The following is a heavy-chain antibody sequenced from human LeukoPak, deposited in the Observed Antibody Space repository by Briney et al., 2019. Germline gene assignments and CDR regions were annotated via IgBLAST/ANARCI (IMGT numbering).Heavy chain of an antibody. J-gene: IGHJ4*02. CDR3: ARALAGSSHDY. CDR1: GFTFSDYY. V-gene: IGHV3-11*05. CDR2: INGKSDYT. Sequence: GGSLRLSCAASGFTFSDYYMSWIRQAPGKGLEWVSYINGKSDYTNYADSVRGRFTISRDNAKNSLYLQVNSLRTEDTAVYYCARALAGSSHDYWGQGTLVTISS. D-gene: IGHD3-10*01.